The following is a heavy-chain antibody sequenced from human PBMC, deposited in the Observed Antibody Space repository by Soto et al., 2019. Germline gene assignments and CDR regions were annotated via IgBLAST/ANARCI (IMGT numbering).Heavy chain of an antibody. D-gene: IGHD3-10*01. J-gene: IGHJ4*02. V-gene: IGHV3-7*03. Sequence: VANIKEDGSEKYYVDSVKGRFTISRDNAKNLLYLHMNSLRAEDTAVYYCARDDYYSSDWWCQGALVTVSS. CDR2: IKEDGSEK. CDR3: ARDDYYSSDW.